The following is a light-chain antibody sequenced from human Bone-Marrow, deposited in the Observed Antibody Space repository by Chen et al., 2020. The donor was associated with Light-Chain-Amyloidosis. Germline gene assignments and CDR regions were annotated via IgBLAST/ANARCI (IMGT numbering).Light chain of an antibody. J-gene: IGLJ2*01. CDR1: IIGTFNL. CDR3: CSYGCYSTFV. V-gene: IGLV2-23*03. CDR2: ERS. Sequence: QSALTQPASVSGSPGRSITISCTGTIIGTFNLVSWYQQNPGNAPKLIIYERSKRPSEVSDRFSGSTSGSPASLTVSGLPHDDAADYYCCSYGCYSTFVFGGGTKLTGL.